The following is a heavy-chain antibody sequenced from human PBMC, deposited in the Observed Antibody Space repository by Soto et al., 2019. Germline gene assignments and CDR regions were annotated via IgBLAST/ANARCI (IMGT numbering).Heavy chain of an antibody. CDR2: IYYSGST. CDR3: ARQGEAVDGTPIFDY. CDR1: GGSISSSSYY. D-gene: IGHD6-19*01. V-gene: IGHV4-39*01. J-gene: IGHJ4*02. Sequence: QLQLQESGPGLVKPSETLSLTCTVSGGSISSSSYYWGWIRQPPGKGLEWIGSIYYSGSTYYNPSLKSLVTVSVDTSKNQCFLNRSSVTAADTAVYSCARQGEAVDGTPIFDYWGQGTLVTVSS.